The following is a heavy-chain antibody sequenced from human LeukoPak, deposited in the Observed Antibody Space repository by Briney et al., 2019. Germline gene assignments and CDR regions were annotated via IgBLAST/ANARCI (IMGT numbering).Heavy chain of an antibody. CDR2: ISCSGGST. J-gene: IGHJ4*02. Sequence: GGSLRLSCAASGFTFSSYAMSWVRQAPGKGLEWVSAISCSGGSTYYADSVKGRFTISRDNSKNTLYLQMNSLRAEDTAVYYCAKDRVTIFGVVIRRRYYFDYWGQGTLVTASS. D-gene: IGHD3-3*01. CDR1: GFTFSSYA. V-gene: IGHV3-23*01. CDR3: AKDRVTIFGVVIRRRYYFDY.